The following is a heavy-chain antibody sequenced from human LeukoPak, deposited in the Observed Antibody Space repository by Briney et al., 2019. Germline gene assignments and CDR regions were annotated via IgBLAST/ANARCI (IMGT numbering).Heavy chain of an antibody. CDR1: GYTFTSYY. V-gene: IGHV1-46*01. CDR2: INPSGGST. CDR3: ARGREGYSGYDSGGLWELRAYYFDY. D-gene: IGHD5-12*01. Sequence: ASVKVSCKASGYTFTSYYMHWVRQAPGQGLEWMGIINPSGGSTSYAQKFQGRVTMTRDMSTSTVYMELSSLRSEDTAVYYCARGREGYSGYDSGGLWELRAYYFDYWGQGTLVTVSS. J-gene: IGHJ4*02.